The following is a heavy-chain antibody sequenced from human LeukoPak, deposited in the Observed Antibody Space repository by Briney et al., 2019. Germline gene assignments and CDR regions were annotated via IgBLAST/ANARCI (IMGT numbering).Heavy chain of an antibody. CDR2: ISKSGDHT. CDR1: GLTLNNYA. V-gene: IGHV3-23*01. Sequence: PGGSLRLSCAVSGLTLNNYAMSWVRQAPGKGLEWVSAISKSGDHTYYAASAKGRFTIYRGNSKNTQYLQMNSLRAGDTAVYYCATSWGPDTSAFRWGRDGMDVWGQGTTVIVS. J-gene: IGHJ6*02. D-gene: IGHD3-16*01. CDR3: ATSWGPDTSAFRWGRDGMDV.